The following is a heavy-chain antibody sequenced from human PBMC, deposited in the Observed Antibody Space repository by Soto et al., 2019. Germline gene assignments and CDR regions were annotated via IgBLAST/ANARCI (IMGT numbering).Heavy chain of an antibody. J-gene: IGHJ4*02. CDR1: GGSIGSGGDY. CDR2: IYYSATT. CDR3: ARGFRGVYFDF. D-gene: IGHD3-10*01. Sequence: PSETLCLTCTVSGGSIGSGGDYWSWIRQPPGKGLEWIGYIYYSATTYYNPSLKSRLTISIDTSKNQFSLKLSSVTAADTAVYFCARGFRGVYFDFWGQGTLVTVSS. V-gene: IGHV4-30-4*01.